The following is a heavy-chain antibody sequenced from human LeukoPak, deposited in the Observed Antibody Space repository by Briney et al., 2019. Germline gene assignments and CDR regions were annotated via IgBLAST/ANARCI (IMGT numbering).Heavy chain of an antibody. J-gene: IGHJ5*02. CDR2: IYHSGST. CDR1: GGSISSSNW. V-gene: IGHV4-4*02. D-gene: IGHD3-22*01. CDR3: ARSFRPLKPDYDSSGYYRS. Sequence: SGTLSLTCAVSGGSISSSNWWSWVRQPPGKGLEWIGEIYHSGSTNYNPSLKSRVTISVDKSKNQFSLKLSSVTAADTAVYYCARSFRPLKPDYDSSGYYRSWGQGTLVTVSS.